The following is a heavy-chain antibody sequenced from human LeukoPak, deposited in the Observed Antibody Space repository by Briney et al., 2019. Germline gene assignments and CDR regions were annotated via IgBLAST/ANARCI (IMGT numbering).Heavy chain of an antibody. D-gene: IGHD6-13*01. CDR2: IYHSGST. J-gene: IGHJ5*02. V-gene: IGHV4-38-2*02. CDR3: ARASIAAAKVNWFDP. CDR1: GYSISSGYY. Sequence: SETLSLTCTVSGYSISSGYYWGWIRQPPGKGLEWIGSIYHSGSTYYNPSLKSRVTISVDTSKNQFSLKLSSVTAADTAVYYCARASIAAAKVNWFDPWGQGTLVTVSS.